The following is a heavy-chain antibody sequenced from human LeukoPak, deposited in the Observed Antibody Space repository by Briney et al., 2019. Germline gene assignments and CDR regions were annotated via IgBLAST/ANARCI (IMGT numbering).Heavy chain of an antibody. CDR1: GVSLNTRVYY. CDR2: VFARGDT. Sequence: SETLSLTCTVSGVSLNTRVYYWDWIRHSPGTGLEWLGDVFARGDTYFNPSFRSRATMSIDTSVNQFSLTLTSVTAADTAIYYCARHPARSNWFDPWGQGSLVTVSS. CDR3: ARHPARSNWFDP. V-gene: IGHV4-39*01. J-gene: IGHJ5*02.